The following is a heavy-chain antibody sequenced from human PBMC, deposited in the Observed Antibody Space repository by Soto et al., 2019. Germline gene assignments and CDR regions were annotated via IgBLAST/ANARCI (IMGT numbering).Heavy chain of an antibody. D-gene: IGHD3-16*01. CDR1: GFRFKGFV. CDR2: TSYDGNNK. CDR3: ARWGTTGGFDL. Sequence: QVQLVESGGGVVQPGTSLRLSCAASGFRFKGFVMHWVRQGPGKGLEWVAFTSYDGNNKDYGDSVKGRFTVSRDNSQNTLHLQMDFLRPEDTALYYCARWGTTGGFDLWGQGTLVSVSS. J-gene: IGHJ4*02. V-gene: IGHV3-30*19.